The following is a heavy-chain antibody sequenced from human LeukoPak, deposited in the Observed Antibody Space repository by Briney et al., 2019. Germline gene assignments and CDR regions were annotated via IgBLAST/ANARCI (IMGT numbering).Heavy chain of an antibody. Sequence: GGSLRLSCAASGFTFSSYSMNWVRQAPGKGLEWASYISSSSSTIYYADSVKGRFTISRDNAKNSLYLQMNSLRAEDTAVYYCARVVIPTTHGDYWGQGTLVTVSS. CDR1: GFTFSSYS. J-gene: IGHJ4*02. CDR2: ISSSSSTI. D-gene: IGHD2-2*01. V-gene: IGHV3-48*01. CDR3: ARVVIPTTHGDY.